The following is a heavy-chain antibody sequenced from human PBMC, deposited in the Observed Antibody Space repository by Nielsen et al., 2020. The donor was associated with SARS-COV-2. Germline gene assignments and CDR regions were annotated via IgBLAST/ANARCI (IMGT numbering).Heavy chain of an antibody. CDR3: ARSSGWYYFDY. CDR2: ISYDGSNK. V-gene: IGHV3-30*04. D-gene: IGHD6-19*01. CDR1: GFTFSSYA. J-gene: IGHJ4*02. Sequence: GGSLRLSCAASGFTFSSYAMHWVRQAPGKGLEWVAVISYDGSNKYYADSVKGRFTISRDNSKNTLYLQMNSLRAEDTAVYYCARSSGWYYFDYWGQGTLVTVSS.